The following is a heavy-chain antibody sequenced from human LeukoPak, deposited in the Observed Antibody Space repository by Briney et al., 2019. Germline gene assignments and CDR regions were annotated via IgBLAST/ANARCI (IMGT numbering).Heavy chain of an antibody. V-gene: IGHV4-39*07. CDR1: GGSISTTNYY. J-gene: IGHJ2*01. CDR3: ARRGNWNPLRYFDL. CDR2: VYYSGST. Sequence: SETLSLTCTVSGGSISTTNYYWGWIRQSPGKGLEWFGCVYYSGSTYYNPSLKSRVTISVDTSQNQFSLQLTSVTAADTAVYYCARRGNWNPLRYFDLWGRGTLVTVSS. D-gene: IGHD1-1*01.